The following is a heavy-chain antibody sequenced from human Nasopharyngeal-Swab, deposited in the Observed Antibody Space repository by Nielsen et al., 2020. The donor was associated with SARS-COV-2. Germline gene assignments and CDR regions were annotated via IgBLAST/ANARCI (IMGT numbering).Heavy chain of an antibody. D-gene: IGHD3-10*01. J-gene: IGHJ4*02. Sequence: GGSLRLSCAASGFTFSSYAMSWVRQAPGKGLEWVSAISGSGGSTYYADSVKGRFTISRDNSKNTLYLQMNSLGAEDTAVYYCAKDVVRGVRFYWGQGTLVTVSS. CDR1: GFTFSSYA. CDR3: AKDVVRGVRFY. CDR2: ISGSGGST. V-gene: IGHV3-23*01.